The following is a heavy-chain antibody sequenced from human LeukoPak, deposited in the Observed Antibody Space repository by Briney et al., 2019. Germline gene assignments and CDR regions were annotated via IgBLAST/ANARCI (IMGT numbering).Heavy chain of an antibody. J-gene: IGHJ4*02. Sequence: PGGSLRLSCAPSVYTFSTYAITWLRQGPGEGLEWVSAIRPDGDRTYYANSVRGRFTISRDNSKDTVYLQINGLRVEDTAVYYCAREQSGTRGWYTVDYWGQGTLVTVSS. V-gene: IGHV3-23*01. D-gene: IGHD6-19*01. CDR2: IRPDGDRT. CDR1: VYTFSTYA. CDR3: AREQSGTRGWYTVDY.